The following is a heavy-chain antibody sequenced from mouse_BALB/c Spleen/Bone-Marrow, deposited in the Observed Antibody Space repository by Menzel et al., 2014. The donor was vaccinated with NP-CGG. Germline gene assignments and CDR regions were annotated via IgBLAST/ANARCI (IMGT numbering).Heavy chain of an antibody. CDR1: GFSLTTYG. CDR2: IWAGGST. Sequence: QVQLKDSGPGLVAPSQSLSITCTVSGFSLTTYGVHWVRQPPGKGLEWLGVIWAGGSTSYNSALMSRLSISKDNSKSQVFLKMNSLQTDDTAMYYCARAHYDYVLFDYWGQGTTLTVSS. D-gene: IGHD2-4*01. CDR3: ARAHYDYVLFDY. J-gene: IGHJ2*01. V-gene: IGHV2-9*02.